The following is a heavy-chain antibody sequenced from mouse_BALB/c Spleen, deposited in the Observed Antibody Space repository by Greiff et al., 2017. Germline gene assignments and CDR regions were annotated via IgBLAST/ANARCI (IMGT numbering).Heavy chain of an antibody. CDR3: ARSGTTVYYFDY. Sequence: QVQLQQSGAELAKPGASVKMSCKASGYTFTSYWMHWVKQRPGQGLEWIGYINPSTGYTEYNQKFKDKATLTADKSSSTAYMQLSSLTSEDSAVYYCARSGTTVYYFDYWGQGTTLTVSS. CDR1: GYTFTSYW. V-gene: IGHV1-7*01. D-gene: IGHD1-1*01. J-gene: IGHJ2*01. CDR2: INPSTGYT.